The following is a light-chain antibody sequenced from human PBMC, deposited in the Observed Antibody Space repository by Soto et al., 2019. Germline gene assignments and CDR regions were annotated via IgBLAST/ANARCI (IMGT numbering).Light chain of an antibody. CDR1: SGDVGTYNL. J-gene: IGLJ3*02. Sequence: QSALTQPASVSGSPGQSITISCTGTSGDVGTYNLVSWYQQHPGKAPQLIIYESSKRPSGVSNRFSGSRSGNTASLTISGLQAEDEADYYCCSFAHRSTLVFGGGTKLTVL. CDR2: ESS. CDR3: CSFAHRSTLV. V-gene: IGLV2-23*01.